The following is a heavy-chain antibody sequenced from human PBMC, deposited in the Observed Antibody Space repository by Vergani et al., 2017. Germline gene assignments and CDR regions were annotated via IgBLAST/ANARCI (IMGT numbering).Heavy chain of an antibody. Sequence: QVKLQESGPGLVKPSETLSLTCTVSGASVNSYYWSWIRQPPGKGLEWMGYVSFRGDTLYDPSVKGRMTISLNTSSNQFSLYLTSVTAADTAVYYCARSRIYYGAGSPDYWGQGTLVTV. CDR1: GASVNSYY. CDR2: VSFRGDT. V-gene: IGHV4-59*02. CDR3: ARSRIYYGAGSPDY. D-gene: IGHD3-10*01. J-gene: IGHJ4*02.